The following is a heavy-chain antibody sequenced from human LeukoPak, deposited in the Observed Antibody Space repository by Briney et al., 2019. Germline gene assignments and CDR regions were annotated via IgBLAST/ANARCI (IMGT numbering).Heavy chain of an antibody. Sequence: SETLSLTCAVYGWCFSSYFLSWVRQSPGKGLEWIGGINNVSNANYNPYLKSRVTMFVGTSNKQLSLNIHSVTAAETAVYYCARSLLHSGDDRCDLWGQGNLGTVSS. V-gene: IGHV4-34*01. J-gene: IGHJ5*02. CDR1: GWCFSSYF. D-gene: IGHD4-17*01. CDR2: INNVSNA. CDR3: ARSLLHSGDDRCDL.